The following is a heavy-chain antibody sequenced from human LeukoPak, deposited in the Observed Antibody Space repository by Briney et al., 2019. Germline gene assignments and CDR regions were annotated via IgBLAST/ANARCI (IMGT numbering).Heavy chain of an antibody. V-gene: IGHV3-30*02. Sequence: GGSVRLFCAASGFTFSSYGMHWVRQAPGKGLEWVAFIRYDGSNKYYADSVKGRFTIPRDNSKNTLYLQMNSLRAEDTAVYYCAKDYSKTSYYGSGTYYRPNWFDRWGPGTLVTVSS. J-gene: IGHJ5*02. CDR3: AKDYSKTSYYGSGTYYRPNWFDR. D-gene: IGHD3-10*01. CDR2: IRYDGSNK. CDR1: GFTFSSYG.